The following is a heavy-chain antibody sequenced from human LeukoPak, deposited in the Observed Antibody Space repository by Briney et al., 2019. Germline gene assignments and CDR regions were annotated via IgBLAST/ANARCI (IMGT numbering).Heavy chain of an antibody. V-gene: IGHV3-30-3*01. Sequence: GGSLRLSCAASGFTFSSYAMHWVRQAPGKGLEWVAVISYDGSNKYYADSVKGRFTISRDNSKNTLYLQMNSLRAEDTAVYYCAREVWYYDFWSGYYDAYYYGMDVWGQGTTVTVSS. D-gene: IGHD3-3*01. J-gene: IGHJ6*02. CDR3: AREVWYYDFWSGYYDAYYYGMDV. CDR1: GFTFSSYA. CDR2: ISYDGSNK.